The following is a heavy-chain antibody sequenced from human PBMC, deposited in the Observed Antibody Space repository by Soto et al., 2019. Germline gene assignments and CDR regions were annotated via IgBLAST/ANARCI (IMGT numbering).Heavy chain of an antibody. Sequence: SVKVSCKASGGTFSSYAISWVRQAPGQGLEWMGGIIPIFGTANYAQKFQGRVTITADESTSTAYMELSSLRSEDTAVYYCASSGRLLYYYYGMDVWGQGTTVTVSS. CDR3: ASSGRLLYYYYGMDV. CDR2: IIPIFGTA. V-gene: IGHV1-69*13. CDR1: GGTFSSYA. J-gene: IGHJ6*02.